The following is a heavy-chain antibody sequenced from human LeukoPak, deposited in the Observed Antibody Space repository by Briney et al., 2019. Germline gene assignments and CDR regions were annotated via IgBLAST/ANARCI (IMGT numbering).Heavy chain of an antibody. J-gene: IGHJ6*03. CDR1: GFTFDDYG. Sequence: PGGSLRLSCAASGFTFDDYGMSWVRQAPGKGLEWVSGINWNGGSTGYADSVKGRFTISRDNAKNSLYLQMNSLRSEDTAVYFCARGGSPIYYYYMDVWGKGITVTISS. V-gene: IGHV3-20*04. D-gene: IGHD3-10*01. CDR2: INWNGGST. CDR3: ARGGSPIYYYYMDV.